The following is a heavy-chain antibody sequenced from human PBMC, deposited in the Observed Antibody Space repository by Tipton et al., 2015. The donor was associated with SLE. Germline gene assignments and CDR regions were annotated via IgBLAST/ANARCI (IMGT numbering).Heavy chain of an antibody. Sequence: SLRLSCEASGFTFSSYGMHWVRQAPGKGLEWVAVIWYDGSNKYYADSVKGRFTISRDNSKNTLYLQMNSLRAEDTAVYYCARDWHGSTVTTPEAFDIWGQGTMVTVSS. V-gene: IGHV3-33*01. CDR2: IWYDGSNK. CDR3: ARDWHGSTVTTPEAFDI. J-gene: IGHJ3*02. CDR1: GFTFSSYG. D-gene: IGHD4-11*01.